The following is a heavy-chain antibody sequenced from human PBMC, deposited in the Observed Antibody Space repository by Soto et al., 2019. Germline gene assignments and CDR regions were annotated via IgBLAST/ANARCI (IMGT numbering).Heavy chain of an antibody. CDR3: VRSRDNGYYTYFDY. Sequence: SETLSLTCTVSGGSITSYHWSWIRQSPEKGLEWIGCIYYSGSTKYNPSLKSRVTISVDMSKNQFSLKLSSVTAADTAVYYCVRSRDNGYYTYFDYWGQGTLVTVSS. J-gene: IGHJ4*02. CDR1: GGSITSYH. V-gene: IGHV4-59*01. CDR2: IYYSGST. D-gene: IGHD3-22*01.